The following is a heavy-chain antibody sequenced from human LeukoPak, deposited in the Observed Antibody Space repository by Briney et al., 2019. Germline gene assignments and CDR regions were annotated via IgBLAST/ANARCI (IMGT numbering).Heavy chain of an antibody. J-gene: IGHJ4*02. CDR3: ARDIAVAGTLIDY. CDR1: GFTVSSNY. D-gene: IGHD6-19*01. V-gene: IGHV3-53*04. Sequence: GGSLRLSCAASGFTVSSNYKSWVRQAPGKGLEWVSVIYSGGSTYYADSVKGRFTISRHNSKNTLYLQMSSPRAEDTAVYYCARDIAVAGTLIDYWGQGTLVTVSS. CDR2: IYSGGST.